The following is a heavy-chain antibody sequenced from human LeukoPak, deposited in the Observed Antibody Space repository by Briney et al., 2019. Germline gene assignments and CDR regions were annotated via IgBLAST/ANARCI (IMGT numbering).Heavy chain of an antibody. Sequence: GGSLRLSCAASGFTFSDYEMNWVRQAPGKGLEWLSYISGSGSTIYYADSVEGRFTISRDNAKNSLSLQLDSLRGEDTAVYYCARARSSTWYWYFDHWGQGTLVTVSS. CDR2: ISGSGSTI. CDR3: ARARSSTWYWYFDH. V-gene: IGHV3-48*03. CDR1: GFTFSDYE. D-gene: IGHD6-13*01. J-gene: IGHJ4*02.